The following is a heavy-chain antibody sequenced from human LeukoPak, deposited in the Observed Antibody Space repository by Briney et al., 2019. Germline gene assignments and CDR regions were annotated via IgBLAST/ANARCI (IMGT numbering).Heavy chain of an antibody. CDR1: ASTLGGHA. J-gene: IGHJ5*02. V-gene: IGHV3-49*04. CDR3: AKDPPYGMDSSGGSFVPINWFDP. Sequence: TASASTLGGHAMRSVRQAPKKGMEWVGFIRTKAYGRTTEYAASVKGRFTISRDDSKSIAYLQMNSLRAEDTAVYYCAKDPPYGMDSSGGSFVPINWFDPWGQGTLVTVSS. D-gene: IGHD2-15*01. CDR2: IRTKAYGRTT.